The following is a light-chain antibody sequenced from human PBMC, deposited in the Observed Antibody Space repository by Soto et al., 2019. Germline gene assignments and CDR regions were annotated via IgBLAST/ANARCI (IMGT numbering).Light chain of an antibody. CDR1: SSNIGNNY. CDR2: ENN. Sequence: QSVLTQPPSVSAAPGQKVTISCSGSSSNIGNNYVSWYQQLPGTAPKLLIYENNKRPSGIPDRFSGSKSGTSATLGITGLQTGDEVDYYCGKSDSSLRASYVFGTGTMVTVL. J-gene: IGLJ1*01. CDR3: GKSDSSLRASYV. V-gene: IGLV1-51*02.